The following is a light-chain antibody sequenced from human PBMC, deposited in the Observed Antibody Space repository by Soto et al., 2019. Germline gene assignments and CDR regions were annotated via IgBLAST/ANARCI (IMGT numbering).Light chain of an antibody. V-gene: IGKV3-15*01. J-gene: IGKJ4*01. CDR2: ATS. CDR1: HRVSSY. Sequence: EIGMTQSPATLSVSPGERATRSCRASHRVSSYLAWYQQKPGQAPRLLIYATSTRATGIPARFSGSGSGTEFTLTISSLQSEDFAVYYCQQYNNWPLTCGGGTKGDNK. CDR3: QQYNNWPLT.